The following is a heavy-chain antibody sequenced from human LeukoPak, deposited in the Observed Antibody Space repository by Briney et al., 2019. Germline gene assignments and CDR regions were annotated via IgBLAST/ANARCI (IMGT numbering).Heavy chain of an antibody. Sequence: ASVKVSCKASGYTFTSYYMHWVRQAPGQGLEWTGIINPSGGSTSYAQKFQGRVTMTRDTSTSTVYMELSSLRPEDTAVYYCARALTGAHFDYWGQGTLVTVSS. CDR1: GYTFTSYY. CDR2: INPSGGST. CDR3: ARALTGAHFDY. J-gene: IGHJ4*02. D-gene: IGHD7-27*01. V-gene: IGHV1-46*01.